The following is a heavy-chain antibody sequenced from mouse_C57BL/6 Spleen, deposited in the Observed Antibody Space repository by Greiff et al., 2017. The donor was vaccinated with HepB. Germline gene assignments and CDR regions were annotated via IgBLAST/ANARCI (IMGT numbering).Heavy chain of an antibody. CDR1: GYAFSSSW. D-gene: IGHD1-1*01. Sequence: VQLQQSGPELVKPGASVKISCKASGYAFSSSWMNWVKQRPGKGLEWIGRIYPGDGDTNYNGKFKGKATLTADKSSSTAYMQLSSLTSEDSAVYFWSRGIPYYGRYYYAMDYWGQGTSVTVSS. CDR3: SRGIPYYGRYYYAMDY. J-gene: IGHJ4*01. V-gene: IGHV1-82*01. CDR2: IYPGDGDT.